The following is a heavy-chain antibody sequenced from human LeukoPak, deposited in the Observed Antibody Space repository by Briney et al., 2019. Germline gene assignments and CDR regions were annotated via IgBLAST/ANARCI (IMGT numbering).Heavy chain of an antibody. J-gene: IGHJ4*02. Sequence: SQTLSLTCTVSGGSISSGGYYWSWIRQHPGKGLEWIGYIYYSGNTYYNPSLKSRVTISVDTSKNQFSLKLSSVTAADTAVYYCARREWSKYYFDYWGQGTLVTVSS. CDR3: ARREWSKYYFDY. CDR1: GGSISSGGYY. D-gene: IGHD3-3*01. V-gene: IGHV4-31*03. CDR2: IYYSGNT.